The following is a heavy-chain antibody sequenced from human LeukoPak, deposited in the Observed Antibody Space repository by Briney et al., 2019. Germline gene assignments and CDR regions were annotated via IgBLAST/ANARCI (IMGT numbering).Heavy chain of an antibody. J-gene: IGHJ4*02. Sequence: GRSLRLTCAASGFTFSSCAMHWVRQAPGKGLEWVAVISYDGSNKYYADSVKGRFTISRDNSKNTLYLQMNSLRAEDTAVYYCARDRDPGFDYWGQGTLVTVSS. CDR2: ISYDGSNK. CDR3: ARDRDPGFDY. V-gene: IGHV3-30-3*01. CDR1: GFTFSSCA. D-gene: IGHD2-21*01.